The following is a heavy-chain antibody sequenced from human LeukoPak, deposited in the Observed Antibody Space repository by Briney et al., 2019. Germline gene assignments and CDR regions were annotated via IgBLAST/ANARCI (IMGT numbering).Heavy chain of an antibody. CDR1: SYSISSGYY. CDR3: ARQTAAAAHVD. CDR2: IYHSGNT. Sequence: SETLSLTCTVSSYSISSGYYWGWIRQPPGKGLEWIGNIYHSGNTYYKPSLKSRVTISVDTSKNQFSLKLSSVTAADTAVYYCARQTAAAAHVDWGQGTLVTVSS. D-gene: IGHD6-13*01. J-gene: IGHJ4*02. V-gene: IGHV4-38-2*02.